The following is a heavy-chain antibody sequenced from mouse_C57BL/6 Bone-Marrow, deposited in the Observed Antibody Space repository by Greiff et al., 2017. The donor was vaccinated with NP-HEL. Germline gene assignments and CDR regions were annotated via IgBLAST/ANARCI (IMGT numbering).Heavy chain of an antibody. CDR2: IYPGSGNT. CDR1: GYTFTDYY. CDR3: ARPYYSNYGDY. V-gene: IGHV1-76*01. Sequence: QVHVKQSGAELVRPGASVKLSCKASGYTFTDYYINWVKQRPGQGLEWIARIYPGSGNTYYNEKFKGKATLTAEKSSSTAYMQLSSLTSEDSAVYFCARPYYSNYGDYWGQGTTLTVSS. D-gene: IGHD2-5*01. J-gene: IGHJ2*01.